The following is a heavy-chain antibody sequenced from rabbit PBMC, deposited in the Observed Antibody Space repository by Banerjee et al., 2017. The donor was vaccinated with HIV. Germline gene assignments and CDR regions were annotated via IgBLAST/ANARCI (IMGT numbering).Heavy chain of an antibody. Sequence: QEQLVESGGGLVTLGGSLTLTCKASGFSFSSGYDMCWVRQAPGKGLEWIACIDAGRSGNTYYASWAKGRFTISKTSSTTVTLQMTSLTAADTATYFCARDLAGVIGWNFNLWGPGTLVTDS. V-gene: IGHV1S45*01. CDR3: ARDLAGVIGWNFNL. CDR2: IDAGRSGNT. J-gene: IGHJ4*01. D-gene: IGHD4-1*01. CDR1: GFSFSSGYD.